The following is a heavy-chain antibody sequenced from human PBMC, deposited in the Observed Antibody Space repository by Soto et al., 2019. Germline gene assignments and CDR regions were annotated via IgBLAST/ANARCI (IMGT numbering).Heavy chain of an antibody. V-gene: IGHV4-34*01. CDR3: ARGPAGPGERSSSGPFDY. CDR1: CGSFSGYY. CDR2: INHSGST. J-gene: IGHJ4*02. D-gene: IGHD6-6*01. Sequence: QGQLQQWGAGLLKPSETLSLTCAVYCGSFSGYYWSWIRQPPGKVLEWIGEINHSGSTNYNPSLKSRVTISVDTHKNQFDLKLSSVTAADTGVYYCARGPAGPGERSSSGPFDYWGQGTLVTVSS.